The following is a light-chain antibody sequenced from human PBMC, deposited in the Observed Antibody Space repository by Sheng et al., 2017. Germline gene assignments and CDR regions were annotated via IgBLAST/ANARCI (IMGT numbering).Light chain of an antibody. Sequence: DIQLTQSPSFLSASVGDRVTITCRASQGISSYLAWYQQKPGKAPKLLIYAASTLQSGVPSRFSGSGSGTDFTLTISSLRPEDVTTYYCQQYYSAPYTFGQGTKLEIK. V-gene: IGKV1-27*01. J-gene: IGKJ2*01. CDR1: QGISSY. CDR3: QQYYSAPYT. CDR2: AAS.